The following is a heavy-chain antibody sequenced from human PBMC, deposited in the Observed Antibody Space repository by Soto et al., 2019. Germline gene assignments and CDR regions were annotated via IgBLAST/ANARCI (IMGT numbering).Heavy chain of an antibody. J-gene: IGHJ5*02. CDR3: ARRSQLWTNNWFDP. V-gene: IGHV4-59*01. CDR1: GSRCRCY. CDR2: IYYSGSP. D-gene: IGHD5-18*01. Sequence: GSRCRCYWCCIKKPPGKGLEWIGYIYYSGSPNYNPSLKSRVTISVDTSKNQFSLKLSSVTAADTAVYYCARRSQLWTNNWFDPWGQGTLVTVSS.